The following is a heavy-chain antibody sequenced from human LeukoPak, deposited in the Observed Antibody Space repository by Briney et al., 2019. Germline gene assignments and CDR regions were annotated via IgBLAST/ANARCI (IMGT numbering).Heavy chain of an antibody. V-gene: IGHV4-4*07. J-gene: IGHJ4*02. CDR2: IYSSGSN. CDR1: GGSISSFY. CDR3: ARGPQLLFDYGDSVGDFFLDY. D-gene: IGHD4-17*01. Sequence: SETLSLACTVSGGSISSFYWRWIRHPAERGLEWIGRIYSSGSNKYNPSLKVRVTMSVDKSKIQFSLKLISVTAADTAVYYCARGPQLLFDYGDSVGDFFLDYWGQGTLVTVSS.